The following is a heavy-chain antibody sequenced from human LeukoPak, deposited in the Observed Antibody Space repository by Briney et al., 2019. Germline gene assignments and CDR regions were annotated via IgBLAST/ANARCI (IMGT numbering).Heavy chain of an antibody. J-gene: IGHJ4*02. D-gene: IGHD7-27*01. V-gene: IGHV4-59*01. CDR3: ARGANWGSPDY. CDR1: GGSISSDY. Sequence: ASETLSLTCTVSGGSISSDYWSWIRQSPGKGLEWIGYIYYSGTTSYNPSLKSRVTISLDTSKNQFSLKLSSVTAADTAVYYCARGANWGSPDYWGQGTLVTVSS. CDR2: IYYSGTT.